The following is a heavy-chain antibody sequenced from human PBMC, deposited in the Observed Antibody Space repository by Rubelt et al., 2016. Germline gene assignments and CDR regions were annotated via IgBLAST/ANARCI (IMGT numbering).Heavy chain of an antibody. CDR2: INPNSGGT. V-gene: IGHV1-2*02. J-gene: IGHJ4*02. CDR1: GYTFTGYY. D-gene: IGHD5-12*01. Sequence: QVQLVQSGAEVKKPGASVKVSCKASGYTFTGYYMHWVRQAPGQGLEWMGWINPNSGGTNYAQKFRGRDTMTRATSVRTAYMGLSRLTSDETAVYYCARGNSGYDYGLDYWGQGTLVTVSS. CDR3: ARGNSGYDYGLDY.